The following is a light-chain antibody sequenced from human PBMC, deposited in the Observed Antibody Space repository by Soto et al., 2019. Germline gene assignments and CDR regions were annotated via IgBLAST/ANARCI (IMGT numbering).Light chain of an antibody. CDR1: QSVSNNY. J-gene: IGKJ1*01. Sequence: EIVLTQSPGTLSLSPGERAPLSCRASQSVSNNYLAWYQQKPGQAPMLLIYGASNRATGIPDRFSGSGSATDFTLTISRLEPDDFAVYYCQQNDSSGTFGQGTKVDI. V-gene: IGKV3-20*01. CDR3: QQNDSSGT. CDR2: GAS.